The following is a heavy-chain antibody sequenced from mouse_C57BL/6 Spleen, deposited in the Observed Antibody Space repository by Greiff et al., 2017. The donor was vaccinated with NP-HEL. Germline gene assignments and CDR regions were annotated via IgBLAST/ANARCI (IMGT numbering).Heavy chain of an antibody. J-gene: IGHJ1*03. CDR2: IDPENGDT. CDR3: TKYYGSSYEGYFDV. CDR1: GFNIKDDY. Sequence: EVKLLESGAELVRPGASVKLSCTASGFNIKDDYMHWVKQRPEQGLEWIGWIDPENGDTEYASKFQGKATITADTSSNTAYLQLSSLTSEDTAVYSCTKYYGSSYEGYFDVWGTGTTVTVSS. D-gene: IGHD1-1*01. V-gene: IGHV14-4*01.